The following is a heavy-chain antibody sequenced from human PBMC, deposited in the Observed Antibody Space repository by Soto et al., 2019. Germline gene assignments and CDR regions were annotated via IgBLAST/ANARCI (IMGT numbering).Heavy chain of an antibody. CDR2: ISYDGSNK. Sequence: QVQLVESGGGVVQPGRSLRLSCAASGFTFSSYAMHWVRQAPGKGLEWVAVISYDGSNKYYADSVKGRFTISRDNSKKTLYLQMNSLRAEDTAVYYCARDPTPYSSSWYYFDYWGQGTLVTVSS. CDR3: ARDPTPYSSSWYYFDY. CDR1: GFTFSSYA. D-gene: IGHD6-13*01. J-gene: IGHJ4*02. V-gene: IGHV3-30-3*01.